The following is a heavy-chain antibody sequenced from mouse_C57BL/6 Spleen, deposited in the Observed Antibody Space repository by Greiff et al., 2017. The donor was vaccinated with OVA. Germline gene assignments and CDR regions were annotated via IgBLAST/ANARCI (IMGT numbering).Heavy chain of an antibody. D-gene: IGHD6-5*01. J-gene: IGHJ2*01. CDR2: IDPSDSYT. Sequence: VQLQQPGAELVRPGTSVKLSCKASGYTFTSYWMHWVKQRPGQGLEWIGVIDPSDSYTNYNQKFKGKATLTVDTSSSTAYMQLSSLTSEDSAVYYCARSGPYVSLDDWGQGTTLTVSS. CDR1: GYTFTSYW. CDR3: ARSGPYVSLDD. V-gene: IGHV1-59*01.